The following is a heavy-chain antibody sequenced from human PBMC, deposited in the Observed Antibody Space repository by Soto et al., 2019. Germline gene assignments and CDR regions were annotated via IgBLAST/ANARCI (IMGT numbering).Heavy chain of an antibody. J-gene: IGHJ4*02. CDR1: GGSISSAGYY. V-gene: IGHV4-31*03. CDR2: IYSSGVT. CDR3: ATKPTGRCYFDY. Sequence: QVQLQESGPGLVQPSQTLSLTCTVSGGSISSAGYYWSWIRQHPGKGLEWIGYIYSSGVTYYDPSLKRRVTMPVDMSKNQFALRLSSVTAADTAVYYCATKPTGRCYFDYWGQGALVTVSS. D-gene: IGHD2-8*02.